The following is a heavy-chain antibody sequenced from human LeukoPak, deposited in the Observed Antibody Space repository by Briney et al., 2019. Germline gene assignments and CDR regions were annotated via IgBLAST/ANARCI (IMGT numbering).Heavy chain of an antibody. CDR2: ISSSGSTI. CDR1: GFTFSDYY. D-gene: IGHD6-19*01. Sequence: PGGSLRLSCAASGFTFSDYYMSWIRQAPGKGLEWVSYISSSGSTIYYADSVKGRFTISRDNSKNTLYLQMNSLRADDTAVYYCAKDPVAGAKGGGADFDYWGQGTLVTVSS. CDR3: AKDPVAGAKGGGADFDY. J-gene: IGHJ4*02. V-gene: IGHV3-11*04.